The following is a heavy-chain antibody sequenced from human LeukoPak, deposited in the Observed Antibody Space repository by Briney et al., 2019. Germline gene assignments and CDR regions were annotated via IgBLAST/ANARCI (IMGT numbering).Heavy chain of an antibody. Sequence: ASVRVSCKASGYTFSDFYMHWVRQAPGQGLDWMGRINLQNGVTTYAQKFRGRVTMTRDTSDTTAYMELGGLMSDDTAIYYCARDRVGDGFTNFYFDYWGQGSLVTVSS. J-gene: IGHJ4*02. V-gene: IGHV1-2*06. CDR2: INLQNGVT. CDR3: ARDRVGDGFTNFYFDY. CDR1: GYTFSDFY. D-gene: IGHD3-10*01.